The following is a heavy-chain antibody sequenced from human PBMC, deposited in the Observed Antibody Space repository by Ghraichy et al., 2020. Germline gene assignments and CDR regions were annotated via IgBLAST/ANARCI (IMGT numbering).Heavy chain of an antibody. J-gene: IGHJ4*02. Sequence: GGSLRLSCAASGFTFSSYWMSWVRQAPGKGLEWVANIKQDGSEKYYVDSVKGRFTISRDNAKNSLYLQMNSLRAEDTAVYYCASSDCGGDCYNDYWGQGTLVTVSS. CDR3: ASSDCGGDCYNDY. D-gene: IGHD2-21*02. V-gene: IGHV3-7*03. CDR1: GFTFSSYW. CDR2: IKQDGSEK.